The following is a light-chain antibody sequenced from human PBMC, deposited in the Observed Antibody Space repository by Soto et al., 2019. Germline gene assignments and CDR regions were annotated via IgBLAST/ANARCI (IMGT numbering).Light chain of an antibody. CDR3: GTWDSSLSSGV. CDR2: DNN. J-gene: IGLJ2*01. V-gene: IGLV1-51*01. Sequence: QPVLTQPPSVSAAPGRKVTISCSGSSSNIGNNAVSWYQQLPGTAPKLLIYDNNQRPSGIPDRFSGSKSGTSATLGITGLQTGDEADYYCGTWDSSLSSGVFGGGTKLTVL. CDR1: SSNIGNNA.